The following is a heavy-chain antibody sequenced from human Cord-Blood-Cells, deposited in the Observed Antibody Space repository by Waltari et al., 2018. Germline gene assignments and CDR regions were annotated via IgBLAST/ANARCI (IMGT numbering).Heavy chain of an antibody. Sequence: QLQLQESGPGLVKPSETLSRTCTVSGDSIRSSSYYWGWIRQPPGKGREWIGVIYYSGRTYTNPSLMSRVTISVDTSKNQFSRKLSSVTAADTAVYYCARQQTGTDAFDIWGQGTMVTVSS. CDR1: GDSIRSSSYY. D-gene: IGHD7-27*01. CDR3: ARQQTGTDAFDI. J-gene: IGHJ3*02. V-gene: IGHV4-39*01. CDR2: IYYSGRT.